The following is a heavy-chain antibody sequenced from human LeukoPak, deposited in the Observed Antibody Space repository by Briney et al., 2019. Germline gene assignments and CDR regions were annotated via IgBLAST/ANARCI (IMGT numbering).Heavy chain of an antibody. CDR3: ARDRPNYHESNGHYYNRDGDH. Sequence: GGSLRLSCAASGFTFNIYAMSWVRLAPGKGLQWVASMCGSAGCTVYADSVKGRFTISRDNSKNTLYLQMNSLRAEDTAIYYCARDRPNYHESNGHYYNRDGDHWGQGTLVTVSS. D-gene: IGHD3-22*01. CDR1: GFTFNIYA. V-gene: IGHV3-23*01. CDR2: MCGSAGCT. J-gene: IGHJ5*02.